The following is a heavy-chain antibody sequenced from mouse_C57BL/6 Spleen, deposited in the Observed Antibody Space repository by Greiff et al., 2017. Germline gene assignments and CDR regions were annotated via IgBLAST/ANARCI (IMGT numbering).Heavy chain of an antibody. CDR1: GFTFSDYG. CDR3: ARNGYYDWYFDV. J-gene: IGHJ1*03. CDR2: ISSGSSTI. V-gene: IGHV5-17*01. Sequence: EVQLVESGGGLVKPGGSLKLSCAASGFTFSDYGMHWVRQAPEKGLEWVAYISSGSSTIYYADTVKGRFTISRDNAKNTLFLQMTSLRSEDTAMYYCARNGYYDWYFDVWGTGTTVTVSS. D-gene: IGHD2-3*01.